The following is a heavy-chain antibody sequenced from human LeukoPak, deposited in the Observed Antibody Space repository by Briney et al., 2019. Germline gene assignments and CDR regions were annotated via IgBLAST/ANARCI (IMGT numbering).Heavy chain of an antibody. Sequence: PGRSLRLSCAASGFTFSSYGMHWVRQAPGKGLEWVAGIWYDGSNKYYADPVKGRFTISRDNSGNTLYLQMNSLRADDTAMYYCARDPSVADYYIDYWGQGTLVTVSS. CDR2: IWYDGSNK. CDR1: GFTFSSYG. D-gene: IGHD6-19*01. CDR3: ARDPSVADYYIDY. J-gene: IGHJ4*02. V-gene: IGHV3-33*01.